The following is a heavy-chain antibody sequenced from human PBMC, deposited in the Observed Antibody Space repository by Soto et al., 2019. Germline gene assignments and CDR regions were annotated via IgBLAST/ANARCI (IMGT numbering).Heavy chain of an antibody. J-gene: IGHJ5*02. Sequence: GASVKVSCKASGGTFSSYAISWVRQAPGQGLEWMGGIIPIFGTANYAQKFQGRVTITADKSTSTAYMELSSLRSEDTAVYYCASPSDSSYSWFDPCGQRTLVTVSS. D-gene: IGHD6-6*01. V-gene: IGHV1-69*06. CDR1: GGTFSSYA. CDR3: ASPSDSSYSWFDP. CDR2: IIPIFGTA.